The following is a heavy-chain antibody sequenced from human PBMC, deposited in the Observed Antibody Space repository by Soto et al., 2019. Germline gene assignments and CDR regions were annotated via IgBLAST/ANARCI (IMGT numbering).Heavy chain of an antibody. Sequence: SVKVSCKASGYTFTSYYMHWVRQAPGQGLEWMGGIIPIFGTANYAQKFQGRVTITADESTSTAYMELSSLRSEDTAVYYCARELKSSGSYCFDYWGQGTLVTVSS. CDR2: IIPIFGTA. J-gene: IGHJ4*02. CDR1: GYTFTSYY. V-gene: IGHV1-69*13. D-gene: IGHD1-26*01. CDR3: ARELKSSGSYCFDY.